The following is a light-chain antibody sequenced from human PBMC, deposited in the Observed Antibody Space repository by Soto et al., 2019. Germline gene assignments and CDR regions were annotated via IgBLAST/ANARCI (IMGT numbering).Light chain of an antibody. Sequence: EIVLTQSPGTLSLSPGERATLSCRASQSVSNNYLAWYQQKPGQAPRLLIYGASTRATGIPARFSGSGSGTEFTLTISSLKSEDSAVYYCQQYNNWPWTFGQGTKVDIK. V-gene: IGKV3-15*01. CDR1: QSVSNN. J-gene: IGKJ1*01. CDR3: QQYNNWPWT. CDR2: GAS.